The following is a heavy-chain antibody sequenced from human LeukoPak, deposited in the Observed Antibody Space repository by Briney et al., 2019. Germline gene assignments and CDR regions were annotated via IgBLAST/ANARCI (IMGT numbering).Heavy chain of an antibody. V-gene: IGHV1-3*01. D-gene: IGHD3-22*01. CDR3: ARSIVYSSDSNGGYYFDN. CDR1: GYSFTNYA. J-gene: IGHJ4*02. CDR2: INAGNGNT. Sequence: GASVKVSCKASGYSFTNYAIHWVRQAPGQRLEWMGWINAGNGNTKCSQKFQARVAITRDTSARIAYMDLSSLTSEDTAVYYCARSIVYSSDSNGGYYFDNWGQGTLVTVSS.